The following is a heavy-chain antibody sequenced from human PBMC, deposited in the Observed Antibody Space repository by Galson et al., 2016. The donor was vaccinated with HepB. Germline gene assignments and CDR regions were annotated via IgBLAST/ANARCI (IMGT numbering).Heavy chain of an antibody. CDR2: IYTSGST. V-gene: IGHV4-61*02. CDR3: ASSYFSGRGYAFDI. CDR1: GGSISSGTYY. D-gene: IGHD6-19*01. J-gene: IGHJ3*02. Sequence: TLSLTCTVSGGSISSGTYYWSWIRQPAGKGLEWIGRIYTSGSTNYHPSLKSRVTISVDTSKNQFPLKLSSVTAADTAVYYCASSYFSGRGYAFDIWGQGTMVTCSS.